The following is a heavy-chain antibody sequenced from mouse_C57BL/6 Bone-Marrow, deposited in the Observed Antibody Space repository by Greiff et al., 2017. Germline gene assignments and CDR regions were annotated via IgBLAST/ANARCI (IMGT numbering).Heavy chain of an antibody. CDR1: GFSLTSYG. J-gene: IGHJ4*01. CDR2: IWSGGST. D-gene: IGHD1-1*01. Sequence: QVQLQQSGPGLVQPSQSLSITCTVSGFSLTSYGVHWVRQSPGKGLEWLGVIWSGGSTDYNAAFISRLSISKDNSKSQVFFKMNSLQADDTAIYYCARNSGTYYYGSSYYAMDYWGQGTSVTVSS. CDR3: ARNSGTYYYGSSYYAMDY. V-gene: IGHV2-2*01.